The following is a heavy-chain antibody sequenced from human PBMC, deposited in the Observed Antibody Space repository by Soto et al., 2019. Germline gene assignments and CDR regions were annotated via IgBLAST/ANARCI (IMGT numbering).Heavy chain of an antibody. CDR1: GFTFSSYA. CDR3: AKAGGYDSYYYYGVDV. Sequence: GGSLRLSCAASGFTFSSYAMSWVRQVPGKGLEWVSVISGSGGSTNYADSVKGRFTVSRDNSKNTLYLQMNSLRAEDTAVYYCAKAGGYDSYYYYGVDVWGQGTTVTVSS. CDR2: ISGSGGST. V-gene: IGHV3-23*01. J-gene: IGHJ6*02. D-gene: IGHD5-12*01.